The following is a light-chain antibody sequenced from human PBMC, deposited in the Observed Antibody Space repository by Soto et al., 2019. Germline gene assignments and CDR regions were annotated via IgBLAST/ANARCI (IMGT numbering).Light chain of an antibody. Sequence: DIVMTQSPESLAVSLGERATINCRSSQSVLYSSNNKNYLAWYHQRPGQPPNLLIYWACTRESGVPDRFSGSGAGKVFTLTISNLQAEDGGIYYCQQYYSNPVTFGGGTKVEI. J-gene: IGKJ4*01. CDR1: QSVLYSSNNKNY. CDR3: QQYYSNPVT. CDR2: WAC. V-gene: IGKV4-1*01.